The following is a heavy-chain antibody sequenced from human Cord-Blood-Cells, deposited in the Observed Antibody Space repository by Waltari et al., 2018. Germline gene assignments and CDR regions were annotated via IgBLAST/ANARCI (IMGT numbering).Heavy chain of an antibody. J-gene: IGHJ2*01. Sequence: QITLKESGPTLVKPTQTLTLTCTFSGFSLSTSGVGVGWIRQPPGKALEWLALIYWDDDKRDCPSLKSTLTITKDTSKNQVFLTMTNMDPVDTATYYCAHRRLEYSSSQLSHWYFDLWGRGTLLTVSS. CDR1: GFSLSTSGVG. V-gene: IGHV2-5*02. CDR3: AHRRLEYSSSQLSHWYFDL. D-gene: IGHD6-6*01. CDR2: IYWDDDK.